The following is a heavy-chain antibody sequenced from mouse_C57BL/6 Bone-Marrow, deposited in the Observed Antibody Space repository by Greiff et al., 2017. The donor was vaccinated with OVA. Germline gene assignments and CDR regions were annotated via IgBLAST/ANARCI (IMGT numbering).Heavy chain of an antibody. D-gene: IGHD2-10*01. CDR1: GYTFTSYG. Sequence: VQLQQSGAELARPGASVKLSCKASGYTFTSYGISWVKQRTGQGLEWIGEIYPRSGNTYYNEKFKGKATLTADKSSSTAYMELRSLTSEDSAVYFCARKAYRRAMDYWGQGTSVTVSS. CDR3: ARKAYRRAMDY. V-gene: IGHV1-81*01. CDR2: IYPRSGNT. J-gene: IGHJ4*01.